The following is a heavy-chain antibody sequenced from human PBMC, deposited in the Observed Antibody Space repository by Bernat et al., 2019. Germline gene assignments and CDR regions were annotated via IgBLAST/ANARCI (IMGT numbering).Heavy chain of an antibody. CDR1: GGSISSYY. CDR2: IYYSGST. J-gene: IGHJ4*02. D-gene: IGHD4-17*01. Sequence: QVQLQESGPGLVKPSETLSLTCTVSGGSISSYYWSWIRQPPGKGLEWIGYIYYSGSTNYNPSLKSRVTISVDTSKNQFSLKLSSVTAADTAVYYCATTPTDYGDYFDHWGQGTLVTVSS. CDR3: ATTPTDYGDYFDH. V-gene: IGHV4-59*01.